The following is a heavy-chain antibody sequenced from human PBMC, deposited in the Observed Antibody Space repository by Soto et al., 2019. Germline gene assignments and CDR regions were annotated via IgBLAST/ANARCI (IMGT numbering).Heavy chain of an antibody. V-gene: IGHV4-34*01. D-gene: IGHD5-18*01. CDR2: INHSGST. CDR1: GGSFSGYY. CDR3: ARGQAPVEQLWSSLGY. Sequence: PSETLSLTCAVYGGSFSGYYWSWIRQPPGKGLEWIGEINHSGSTNYNPSLKSRVTISVDTSKNQFSLKLSSVTAADTAVYYCARGQAPVEQLWSSLGYWGQGTLVTVYS. J-gene: IGHJ4*02.